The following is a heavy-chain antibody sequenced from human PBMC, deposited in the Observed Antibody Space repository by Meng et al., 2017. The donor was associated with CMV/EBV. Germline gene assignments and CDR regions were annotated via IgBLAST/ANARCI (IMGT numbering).Heavy chain of an antibody. CDR2: ISSSGSTI. V-gene: IGHV3-48*03. J-gene: IGHJ4*02. D-gene: IGHD3-16*01. CDR3: ARDRLGSSDPDVNY. Sequence: GESLKISCAASGFTFSSYEMNWVRQAPGKGLEWVSYISSSGSTIYYADSVKGRFTISRDNAKNSLYLQMSSLRAEDTAVYYCARDRLGSSDPDVNYWGQGTLVTVSS. CDR1: GFTFSSYE.